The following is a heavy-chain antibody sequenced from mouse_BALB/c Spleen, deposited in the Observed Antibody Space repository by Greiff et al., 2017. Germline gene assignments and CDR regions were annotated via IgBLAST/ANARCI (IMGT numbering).Heavy chain of an antibody. J-gene: IGHJ4*01. CDR2: ISSGSSTI. CDR3: ARYDGKRAMDY. V-gene: IGHV5-17*02. Sequence: EVQLVESGGGLVQPGGSRKLSCAASGFTFSSFGMHWVRQAPEKGLEWVAYISSGSSTIYYADTVKGRFTISRDNPKNTLFLQMTSLRSEDTAMYYCARYDGKRAMDYWGQGTSVTVSS. D-gene: IGHD2-3*01. CDR1: GFTFSSFG.